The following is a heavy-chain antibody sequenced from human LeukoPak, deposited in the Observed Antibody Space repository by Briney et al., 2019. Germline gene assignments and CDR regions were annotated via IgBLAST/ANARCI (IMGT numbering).Heavy chain of an antibody. CDR3: ARVGGRFLSVSNFDY. Sequence: GASVKVSCKASGYTFTSYGISWVRQAPGQGLEWMGWISTYNGNTNYAQKLQGRVTMTTDTSTSTAYMELRSLRSDDTAVYYCARVGGRFLSVSNFDYWGQGTLVTVSS. J-gene: IGHJ4*02. CDR1: GYTFTSYG. D-gene: IGHD6-19*01. V-gene: IGHV1-18*01. CDR2: ISTYNGNT.